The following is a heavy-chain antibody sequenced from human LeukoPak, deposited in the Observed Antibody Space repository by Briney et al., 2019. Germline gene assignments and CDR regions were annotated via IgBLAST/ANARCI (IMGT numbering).Heavy chain of an antibody. CDR3: ARGVEPLAANTLAY. V-gene: IGHV3-53*01. CDR1: GFTFNKYP. CDR2: LYSDGNT. Sequence: GGSPRLSCAVSGFTFNKYPMHWVRQAPGKGLEWVSVLYSDGNTKYADSVQGRFTISRDNSKNTLYLEMNSLSPDDTAVYYCARGVEPLAANTLAYWGQGTLVTVSS. D-gene: IGHD1-14*01. J-gene: IGHJ4*02.